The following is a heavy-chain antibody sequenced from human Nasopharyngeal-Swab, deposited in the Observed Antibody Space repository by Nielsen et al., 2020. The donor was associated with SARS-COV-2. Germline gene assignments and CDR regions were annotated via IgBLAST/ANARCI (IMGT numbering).Heavy chain of an antibody. CDR2: ISTSSSYI. CDR3: TRDGLDYDFWSAYFMDV. D-gene: IGHD3-3*01. Sequence: GESLKISCAASGFTFNNYNFNWVRQAPGKGLEWVSSISTSSSYIYYADSVKRRFTISRDNANNSLYLQMNSLTAENTAVYYCTRDGLDYDFWSAYFMDVWGQGTTVTVSS. J-gene: IGHJ6*02. CDR1: GFTFNNYN. V-gene: IGHV3-21*01.